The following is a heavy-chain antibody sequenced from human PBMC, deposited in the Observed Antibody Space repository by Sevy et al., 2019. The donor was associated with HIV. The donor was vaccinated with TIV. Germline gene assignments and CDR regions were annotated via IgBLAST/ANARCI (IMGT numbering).Heavy chain of an antibody. Sequence: GGSLRLSCAASEFSFSSYSMNWVRQAPGQGLEWLAVIWFDGSNEYYADSVKGRFTISRDIAKNTLHLQMNSLRAEDTAVYYCARDLEFYDYGDYGPAFNPDYWGRGTLVTVSS. CDR3: ARDLEFYDYGDYGPAFNPDY. CDR1: EFSFSSYS. J-gene: IGHJ4*02. D-gene: IGHD4-17*01. CDR2: IWFDGSNE. V-gene: IGHV3-33*08.